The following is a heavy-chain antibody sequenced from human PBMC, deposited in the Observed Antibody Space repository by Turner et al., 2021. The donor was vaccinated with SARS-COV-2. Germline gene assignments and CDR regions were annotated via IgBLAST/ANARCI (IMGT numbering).Heavy chain of an antibody. CDR1: GFTFSSYS. V-gene: IGHV3-21*01. CDR3: APDYISTSCRDY. J-gene: IGHJ4*02. CDR2: ISSSSSGI. D-gene: IGHD2-2*01. Sequence: EVQLVVSGGGRVKPGGSLRRPCSASGFTFSSYSMNMVRQGPGKGLGLVSSISSSSSGIYYADSVKERFTISRDNAKNSLYLQMISRMAEDTAVFYCAPDYISTSCRDYWGQGTLVTVSS.